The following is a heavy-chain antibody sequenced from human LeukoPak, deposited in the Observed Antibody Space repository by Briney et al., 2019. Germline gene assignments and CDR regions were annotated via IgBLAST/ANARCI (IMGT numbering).Heavy chain of an antibody. CDR2: IRSKANSYAT. CDR1: GFTFSGSA. D-gene: IGHD6-6*01. Sequence: GGSLRLSCAASGFTFSGSAMHWVRQASGKGLEWVGRIRSKANSYATAYAASVKGRFTISRDDSKNTAYLQMNSLGAEDTAIYYCAKDRIASPPQGRFDPWGQGTLVTVSS. V-gene: IGHV3-73*01. J-gene: IGHJ5*02. CDR3: AKDRIASPPQGRFDP.